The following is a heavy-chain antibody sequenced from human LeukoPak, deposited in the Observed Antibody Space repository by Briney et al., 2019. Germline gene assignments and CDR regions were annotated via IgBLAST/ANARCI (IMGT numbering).Heavy chain of an antibody. V-gene: IGHV3-21*04. CDR3: AKSRIPLAEPPDY. CDR1: GFTFSSYS. Sequence: GGSLRLSCAASGFTFSSYSMNWVRQAPGKGLEWVSSISSSSSYIYYADSVKGRFTISRDNSKNTLYLQMNSLRAEDTAVYYCAKSRIPLAEPPDYWGQGTLVTVSS. CDR2: ISSSSSYI. J-gene: IGHJ4*02. D-gene: IGHD1-14*01.